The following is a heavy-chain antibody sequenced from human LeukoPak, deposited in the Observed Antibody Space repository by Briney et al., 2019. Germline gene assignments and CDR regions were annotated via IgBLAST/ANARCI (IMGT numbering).Heavy chain of an antibody. V-gene: IGHV3-23*01. CDR1: GFTFSSYA. CDR3: AIQTTVNDY. J-gene: IGHJ4*02. D-gene: IGHD4-17*01. Sequence: PGGSLRLSCAASGFTFSSYAMTWVRQAPRKGLEWVSTINASGGTTSYADSVKGRFTISRDDSENTLYLQMNSLRAEDTAVYYCAIQTTVNDYWGQGTLVTVSS. CDR2: INASGGTT.